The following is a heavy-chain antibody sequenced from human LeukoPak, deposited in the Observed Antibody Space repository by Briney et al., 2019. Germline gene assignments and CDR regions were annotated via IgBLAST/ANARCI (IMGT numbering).Heavy chain of an antibody. CDR3: AREVGIRGHFDY. CDR2: INPSGGNT. CDR1: GGTFSSYA. D-gene: IGHD1-26*01. J-gene: IGHJ4*02. Sequence: ASVKVSCTASGGTFSSYAISWVRQAPGQGLEWMGIINPSGGNTGYAQKFQGRVTMTRDTSTSTVYMELSSLRSEDTAVYYCAREVGIRGHFDYWGRGTPVIVSS. V-gene: IGHV1-46*01.